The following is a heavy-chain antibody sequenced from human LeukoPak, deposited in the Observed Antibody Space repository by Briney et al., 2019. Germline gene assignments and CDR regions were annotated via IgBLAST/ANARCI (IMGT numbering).Heavy chain of an antibody. CDR2: IYYSGST. CDR3: ARDYGGTNDAFDI. V-gene: IGHV4-59*01. D-gene: IGHD4-23*01. J-gene: IGHJ3*02. CDR1: GGSISSYY. Sequence: PSETLSLTCTVSGGSISSYYWSWIRQPPGKGLEWIGYIYYSGSTKYNPSLKSRVTISVDTSKNQFSLKLNSVTAADTAVYYCARDYGGTNDAFDIWGQGTMVTVSS.